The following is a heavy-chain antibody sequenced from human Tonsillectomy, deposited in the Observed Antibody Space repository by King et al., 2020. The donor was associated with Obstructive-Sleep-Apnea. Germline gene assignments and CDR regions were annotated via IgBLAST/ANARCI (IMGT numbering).Heavy chain of an antibody. CDR2: FYTSGST. CDR1: GGSISSYY. CDR3: ARDRGYSTSFDD. V-gene: IGHV4-4*07. Sequence: VQLQESGPGLVKPSETLSLTCTVSGGSISSYYWNWIRQPAGKGLEWIGRFYTSGSTSYNPSLKSRLTMSIDTSKNQFSLKMRSVTAADTAVYYCARDRGYSTSFDDWGQGTLVTVSS. J-gene: IGHJ4*02. D-gene: IGHD6-13*01.